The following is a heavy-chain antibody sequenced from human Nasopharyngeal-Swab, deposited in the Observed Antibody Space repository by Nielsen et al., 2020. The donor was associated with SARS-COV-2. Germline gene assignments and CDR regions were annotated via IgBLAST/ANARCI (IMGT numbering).Heavy chain of an antibody. CDR2: ISPTSDYI. CDR1: GFTFISYT. CDR3: VRGSYGHYDS. V-gene: IGHV3-21*06. J-gene: IGHJ5*01. Sequence: GESLKISCAASGFTFISYTMNWVRQAPGTWLDWVSSISPTSDYIYYAESVKGRFTTSRDNAKNSLFLQMNSLRAEETAIYYCVRGSYGHYDSWGQGALITVSS. D-gene: IGHD4-17*01.